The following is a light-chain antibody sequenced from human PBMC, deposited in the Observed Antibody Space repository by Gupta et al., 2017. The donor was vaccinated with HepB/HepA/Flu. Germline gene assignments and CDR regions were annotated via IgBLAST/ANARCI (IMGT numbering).Light chain of an antibody. CDR3: QSYDSSLSAVV. CDR1: SSNIGAGYG. CDR2: GNS. V-gene: IGLV1-40*01. J-gene: IGLJ2*01. Sequence: QSVLTQPPSVSGAPGQRVTISCPGSSSNIGAGYGVHWYQQLPGTAPKLLIYGNSNRPSGVPDRFSGSKSGTSASLAITVLQAEDEADYYCQSYDSSLSAVVFGGGTKLTVL.